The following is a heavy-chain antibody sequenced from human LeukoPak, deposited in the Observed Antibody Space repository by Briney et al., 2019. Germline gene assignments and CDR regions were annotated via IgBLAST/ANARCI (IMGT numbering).Heavy chain of an antibody. CDR1: GFTFSSYA. CDR3: ARSGLGVVPAAADS. Sequence: PGGSLRLSCAASGFTFSSYAMSWVRQAPGKGLEWVSAISGSGGSTYYADSVKGRFTISRDNAKNSLYLQMNSLRAEDTAVYYCARSGLGVVPAAADSRGQGTLVTVSS. CDR2: ISGSGGST. V-gene: IGHV3-23*01. D-gene: IGHD2-2*01. J-gene: IGHJ4*02.